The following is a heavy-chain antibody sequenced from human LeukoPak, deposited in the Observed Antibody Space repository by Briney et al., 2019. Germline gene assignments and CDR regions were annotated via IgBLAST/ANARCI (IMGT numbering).Heavy chain of an antibody. CDR3: ARDISGSNRRPGY. Sequence: SQTLSLTCTVSGGSISSGDYYWSWIRQPPGKGLEWIGYIYYSGSTYYNPSLKSRVTISVDTSKNQFSLKLGSVTAADTAVYYCARDISGSNRRPGYWGQGTLVTVSS. CDR1: GGSISSGDYY. D-gene: IGHD1-26*01. V-gene: IGHV4-30-4*01. CDR2: IYYSGST. J-gene: IGHJ4*02.